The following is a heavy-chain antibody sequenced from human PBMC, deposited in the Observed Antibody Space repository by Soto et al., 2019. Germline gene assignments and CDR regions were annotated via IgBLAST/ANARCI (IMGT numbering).Heavy chain of an antibody. CDR2: IYSGGTT. Sequence: DVQLVETGGGLIQPGGSLRLSCAASGFSVSGDYMNWVRQGPGKGLEWVSVIYSGGTTYYADSVRGRFTISRDNSEITLFLQMNSLRAEDTAVYYCARATEWNALDIWGQGTMVTVSS. V-gene: IGHV3-53*02. J-gene: IGHJ3*02. CDR1: GFSVSGDY. CDR3: ARATEWNALDI. D-gene: IGHD3-3*01.